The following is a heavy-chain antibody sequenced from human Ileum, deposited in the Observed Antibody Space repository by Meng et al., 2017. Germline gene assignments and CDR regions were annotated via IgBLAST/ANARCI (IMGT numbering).Heavy chain of an antibody. CDR1: VCSSSTSDW. CDR3: AREWSGSYRHFDY. V-gene: IGHV4-4*02. D-gene: IGHD1-26*01. J-gene: IGHJ4*02. Sequence: VPLNGCGPGRRKPTGTLPLRCAVDVCSSSTSDWWSWVRQLPGKGLESIGEIHHSGSTNYNPSLKSRVTISVDKSKNQFSLKLNSVTAADTAVYYCAREWSGSYRHFDYWGQRNLVTVSS. CDR2: IHHSGST.